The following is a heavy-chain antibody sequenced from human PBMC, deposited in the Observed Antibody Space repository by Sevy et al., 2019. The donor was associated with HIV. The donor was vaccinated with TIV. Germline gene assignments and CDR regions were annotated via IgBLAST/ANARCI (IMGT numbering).Heavy chain of an antibody. CDR3: ARGGGNGWYYFDY. Sequence: KVSCKASGGTFSSDGISWVRQAPGQGRECMGGSIPILGTVNYAQKFQGRVTITADEPTKTAYMELSSLRSEDTAVYYCARGGGNGWYYFDYWGQETLVTVSS. J-gene: IGHJ4*02. V-gene: IGHV1-69*01. CDR1: GGTFSSDG. D-gene: IGHD6-19*01. CDR2: SIPILGTV.